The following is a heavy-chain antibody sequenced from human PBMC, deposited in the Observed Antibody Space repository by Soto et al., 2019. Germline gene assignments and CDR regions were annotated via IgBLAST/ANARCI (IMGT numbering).Heavy chain of an antibody. V-gene: IGHV1-18*01. J-gene: IGHJ3*01. CDR2: ISAYNGNT. D-gene: IGHD4-4*01. Sequence: VRQVPGQGLEWMGWISAYNGNTNYAQKLQGRVTMTTDTSTSTAYMELRSLRSDDTAVYYCARDSVSNFFFFNAKTAFDV. CDR3: ARDSVSNFFFFNAKTAFDV.